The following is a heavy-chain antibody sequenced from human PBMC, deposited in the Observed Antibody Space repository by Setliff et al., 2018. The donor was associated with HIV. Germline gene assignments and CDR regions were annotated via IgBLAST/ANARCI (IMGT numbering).Heavy chain of an antibody. Sequence: GGSLRLSCAASGSIFSNARMNWVRQVPGKGLEWVGHIKEKGDGGTTDFAASVKGRFTISRDDSKSIAYLQMNSLKTEDTAVYYCTRDNYDSSGHSTEEHFQHWGQGTLVTVSS. V-gene: IGHV3-15*01. CDR1: GSIFSNAR. D-gene: IGHD3-22*01. CDR3: TRDNYDSSGHSTEEHFQH. CDR2: IKEKGDGGTT. J-gene: IGHJ1*01.